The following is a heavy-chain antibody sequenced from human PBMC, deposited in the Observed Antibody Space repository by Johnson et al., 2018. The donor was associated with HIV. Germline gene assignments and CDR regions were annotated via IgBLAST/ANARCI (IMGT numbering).Heavy chain of an antibody. CDR1: GFTFSDYY. V-gene: IGHV3-11*01. D-gene: IGHD1-26*01. Sequence: QVQLVESGGGLVQPGGSLRLSCAASGFTFSDYYMTWIRQAPGKGLEWVSYISNTGATTYYADSVKGRFTVSRDNAKNSLYLQMNSLKTEDTGVYYCTTMGGQWEQLGDAFDMWGQGTMVTVS. CDR2: ISNTGATT. J-gene: IGHJ3*02. CDR3: TTMGGQWEQLGDAFDM.